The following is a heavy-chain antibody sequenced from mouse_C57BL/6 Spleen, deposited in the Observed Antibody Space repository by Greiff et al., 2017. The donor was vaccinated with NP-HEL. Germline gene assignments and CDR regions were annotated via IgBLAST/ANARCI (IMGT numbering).Heavy chain of an antibody. V-gene: IGHV1-69*01. CDR3: ARCYDYDAWFAY. D-gene: IGHD2-4*01. J-gene: IGHJ3*01. Sequence: QVQLQQPGAELVMPGASVKLSCKASGYTFTSYWMHWVKQRPGQGLEWIGEIDPSDSYTNYNQQFKGKSTLTVDKSSSTAYMQLSSLTAEDSAVYYCARCYDYDAWFAYWGQGTLVTVSA. CDR1: GYTFTSYW. CDR2: IDPSDSYT.